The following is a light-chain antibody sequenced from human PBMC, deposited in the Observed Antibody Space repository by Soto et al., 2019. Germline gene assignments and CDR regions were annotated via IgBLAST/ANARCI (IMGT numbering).Light chain of an antibody. V-gene: IGKV3-20*01. CDR3: QQYGSSGT. CDR1: QSFSSN. Sequence: EIVMTQSPATLSVSPGERSTLACRASQSFSSNLAWYQQKPGQAPRLLIYGASSRATGIPDRFSGSGSGTDFTLTISRLEPEDFAVYYCQQYGSSGTFGQGTKV. CDR2: GAS. J-gene: IGKJ1*01.